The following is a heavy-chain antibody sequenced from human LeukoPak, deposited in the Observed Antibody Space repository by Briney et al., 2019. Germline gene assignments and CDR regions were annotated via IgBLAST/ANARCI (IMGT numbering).Heavy chain of an antibody. CDR2: IDPNSGGT. CDR1: GYTFTGYY. CDR3: ANWAATIRNFNY. Sequence: AASVKVSCKASGYTFTGYYIHWVRQAPGQGLEWMGWIDPNSGGTNFAQKFQGRVTMTTDTSITTAYMELTRLRSDDTAVYYCANWAATIRNFNYWGQGTLVTVSS. J-gene: IGHJ4*02. D-gene: IGHD5-12*01. V-gene: IGHV1-2*02.